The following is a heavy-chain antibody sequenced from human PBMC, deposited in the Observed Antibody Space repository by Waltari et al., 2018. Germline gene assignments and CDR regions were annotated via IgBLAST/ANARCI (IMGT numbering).Heavy chain of an antibody. J-gene: IGHJ4*02. Sequence: QVQLQESGPGLVKPSETLSLTCAVPGYSISSGDYWGWIRQPPGKGLEWIGSIYHSGSTYYTPSLKSRVTISVDTSKNQFSLKLSSVTAADTAVYYCARDGYSYGYFDYWGQGTLVTVSS. CDR3: ARDGYSYGYFDY. CDR2: IYHSGST. D-gene: IGHD5-18*01. CDR1: GYSISSGDY. V-gene: IGHV4-38-2*02.